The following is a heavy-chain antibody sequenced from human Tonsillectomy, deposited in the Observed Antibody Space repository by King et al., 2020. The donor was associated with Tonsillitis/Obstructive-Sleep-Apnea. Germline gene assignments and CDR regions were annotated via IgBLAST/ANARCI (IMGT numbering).Heavy chain of an antibody. Sequence: VRLVESGAEVKKPGASVKVSCKASGYTFTGYYMHWVRQAPGQGLEWMGWINPNSGGTNYAQKFQGRVTMTRDTSISTAYMELSRLRSDDTAVYYCARPLYYDSSGYYGADFDYWGQGTLVTVSS. CDR3: ARPLYYDSSGYYGADFDY. D-gene: IGHD3-22*01. V-gene: IGHV1-2*02. CDR2: INPNSGGT. J-gene: IGHJ4*02. CDR1: GYTFTGYY.